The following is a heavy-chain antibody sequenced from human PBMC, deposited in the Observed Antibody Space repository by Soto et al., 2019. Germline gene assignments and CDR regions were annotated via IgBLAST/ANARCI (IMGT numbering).Heavy chain of an antibody. J-gene: IGHJ6*02. D-gene: IGHD6-19*01. CDR2: IKSKTDGGTT. Sequence: PGGSLRLSCAASGFTFSNAWMNWVRQAPGKGLEWVGRIKSKTDGGTTDYAAPVKGRFTISRDDSKNTLYLQMNSLKTEDTAVYYCTTGAERDGLGWYYYYYGMDVWGQGTTVTVSS. CDR1: GFTFSNAW. CDR3: TTGAERDGLGWYYYYYGMDV. V-gene: IGHV3-15*07.